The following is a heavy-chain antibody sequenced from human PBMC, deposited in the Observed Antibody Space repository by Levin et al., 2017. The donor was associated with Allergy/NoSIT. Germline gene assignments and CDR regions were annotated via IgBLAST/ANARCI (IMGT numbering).Heavy chain of an antibody. CDR1: GFSLSTSGVG. CDR3: AHSRITMVRGVWYYFDY. V-gene: IGHV2-5*02. Sequence: SGPTLVKPPQTLTLTCTFSGFSLSTSGVGVGWIRQPPGKALEWLALIYWDDDKRYSPSLKSRLTITKDTSKNQVVLTMTNMDPVDTATYYCAHSRITMVRGVWYYFDYWGQGTLVTVSS. CDR2: IYWDDDK. J-gene: IGHJ4*02. D-gene: IGHD3-10*01.